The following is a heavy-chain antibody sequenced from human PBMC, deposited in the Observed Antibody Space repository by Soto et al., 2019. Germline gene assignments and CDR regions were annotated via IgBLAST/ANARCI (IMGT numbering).Heavy chain of an antibody. Sequence: QGQRVESGGGGVQPGRSLRVSCAASGFTFRRYGMHWVRQPPGKGLEWVAVVTYEEANEAYADSVKGRFTIYRDNSKNNVVLKTNSMRAEDTAVYYCAESKSGVGPYRLQSGVDYWGQGALVAVSS. D-gene: IGHD1-26*01. J-gene: IGHJ4*02. V-gene: IGHV3-30*18. CDR1: GFTFRRYG. CDR3: AESKSGVGPYRLQSGVDY. CDR2: VTYEEANE.